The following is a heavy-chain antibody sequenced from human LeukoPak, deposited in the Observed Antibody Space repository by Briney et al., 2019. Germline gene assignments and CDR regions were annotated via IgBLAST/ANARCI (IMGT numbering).Heavy chain of an antibody. CDR1: SGSISSSSHY. J-gene: IGHJ4*02. V-gene: IGHV4-39*07. D-gene: IGHD1-26*01. CDR2: MYYRGST. Sequence: SETLSLTCTVSSGSISSSSHYWGWIRQPPGKGLEWIGSMYYRGSTYHNPSLKSRVTISVDTSKNQFSLKLSSVTAADTAVYYCATTTIRLGYWGQGTLVTVSS. CDR3: ATTTIRLGY.